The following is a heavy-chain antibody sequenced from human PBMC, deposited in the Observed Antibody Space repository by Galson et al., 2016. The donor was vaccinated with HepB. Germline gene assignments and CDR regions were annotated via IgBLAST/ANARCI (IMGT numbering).Heavy chain of an antibody. J-gene: IGHJ3*02. CDR1: GDSITTSY. D-gene: IGHD6-13*01. Sequence: SETLSLTCTVSGDSITTSYWSWIRQPPGMGLEWIAFSHHSGATSYSPSLHSRVTISVDTSKSQFSLRLRSVTAADTAVYYCARNAPKLGITDAFDIWGQGAMVTVSS. CDR3: ARNAPKLGITDAFDI. CDR2: SHHSGAT. V-gene: IGHV4-59*01.